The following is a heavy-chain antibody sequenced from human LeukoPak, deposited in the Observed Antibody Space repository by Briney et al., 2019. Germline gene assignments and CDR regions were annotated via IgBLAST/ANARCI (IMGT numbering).Heavy chain of an antibody. V-gene: IGHV4-39*01. J-gene: IGHJ6*03. CDR1: GGSISSSSYY. CDR2: IYYSGST. D-gene: IGHD3-9*01. CDR3: ARERGDDILTGYYLVYYYYYYMDV. Sequence: MPSETLSLTCTVSGGSISSSSYYWGWIRQPPGKGLEWIGSIYYSGSTYYNPSLKSRVTISVDTSKNQFSLKLSSVTAADTAVYYCARERGDDILTGYYLVYYYYYYMDVWGKGTTVTISS.